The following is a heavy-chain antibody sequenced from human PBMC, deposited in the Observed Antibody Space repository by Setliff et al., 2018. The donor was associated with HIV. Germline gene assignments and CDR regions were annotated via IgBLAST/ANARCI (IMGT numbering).Heavy chain of an antibody. CDR3: ARQTRNRYDVLTGYSVL. V-gene: IGHV4-39*01. Sequence: KPSETLSLTCSVSGDSIISDTYYWGWIRQPPGKGPEWIASIFYTGITFYTSSLKSRVRISMDKPKNQFSLELTSVTTADTAVFYWARQTRNRYDVLTGYSVLWGQGIRVTAPQ. D-gene: IGHD3-9*01. CDR2: IFYTGIT. CDR1: GDSIISDTYY. J-gene: IGHJ4*02.